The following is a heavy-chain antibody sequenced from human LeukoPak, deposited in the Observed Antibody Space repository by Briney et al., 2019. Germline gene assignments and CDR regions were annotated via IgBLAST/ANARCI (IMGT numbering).Heavy chain of an antibody. V-gene: IGHV1-24*01. CDR2: FDPEDGET. Sequence: ASVKVSCKVSGYTLTELSMHWVRQAPGKGHEWMGGFDPEDGETIYAQKFQGRVTMTEDTSTDTAYMELTSLSPEDTAVYYCATVHYDYVWGSYRSRYYFDYWGQGTLVTVSS. D-gene: IGHD3-16*02. CDR1: GYTLTELS. J-gene: IGHJ4*02. CDR3: ATVHYDYVWGSYRSRYYFDY.